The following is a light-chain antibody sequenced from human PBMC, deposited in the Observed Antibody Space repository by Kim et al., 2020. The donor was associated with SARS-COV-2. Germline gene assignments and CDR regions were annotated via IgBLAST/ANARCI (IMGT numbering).Light chain of an antibody. CDR3: NSRDSSGNHHWV. J-gene: IGLJ3*02. CDR2: GKN. Sequence: SSELTQDPAVSVALGQTVRITCQGDSLRSYYASWYQQKPGQAPVLFIYGKNNRPSGIPDRFSGSSSGNTDSLTITGAQAEDEADYYCNSRDSSGNHHWVF. CDR1: SLRSYY. V-gene: IGLV3-19*01.